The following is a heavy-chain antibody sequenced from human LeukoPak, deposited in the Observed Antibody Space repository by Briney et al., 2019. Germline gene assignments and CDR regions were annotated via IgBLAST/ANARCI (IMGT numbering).Heavy chain of an antibody. D-gene: IGHD6-13*01. J-gene: IGHJ3*02. CDR3: ARGFCSSSWCPEDAFDI. Sequence: GASVKVSCKASGYTFTSYGISWVRQAPGQGLEWMGWISAYNGNTNYAQKLQGRVTMTTDTSTSTAYMELRSLRSDDTAVYYCARGFCSSSWCPEDAFDIWGQGTMVTVSS. CDR2: ISAYNGNT. CDR1: GYTFTSYG. V-gene: IGHV1-18*01.